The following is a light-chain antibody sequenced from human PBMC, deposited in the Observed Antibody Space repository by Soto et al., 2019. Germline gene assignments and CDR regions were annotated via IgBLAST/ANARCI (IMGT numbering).Light chain of an antibody. Sequence: DIVMTQSPLSLSVTPGEPASISCRSSHILMNSNEYNYLDWYLQKPGKAPKLLIYKASTLKSGVPSRFSGSGSGTEFTLTISSLQPDDFATYYCQHYNSYSEAFGQGTKVDIK. V-gene: IGKV1-5*03. CDR3: QHYNSYSEA. J-gene: IGKJ1*01. CDR1: HILMNSNEYNY. CDR2: KAS.